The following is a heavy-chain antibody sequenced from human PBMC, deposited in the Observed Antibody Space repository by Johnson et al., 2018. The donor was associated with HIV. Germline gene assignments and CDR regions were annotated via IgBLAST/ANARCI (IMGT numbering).Heavy chain of an antibody. D-gene: IGHD3-22*01. CDR2: ISYDGSNT. CDR1: GFTFSSYA. V-gene: IGHV3-30*04. J-gene: IGHJ3*02. CDR3: ARDLFYYDSSGYAFDI. Sequence: QVQLVESGGGVVQPGRSLRLSCAASGFTFSSYAMHWVRQAPGKGLEWVAVISYDGSNTYYADSVKGRLTISSDNSKNTLYLQMNSLRAEDTAVYYCARDLFYYDSSGYAFDIWGQGTMVTVSS.